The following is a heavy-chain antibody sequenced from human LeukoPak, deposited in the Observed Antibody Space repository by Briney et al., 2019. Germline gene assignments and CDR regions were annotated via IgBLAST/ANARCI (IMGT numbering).Heavy chain of an antibody. V-gene: IGHV4-31*03. D-gene: IGHD3-10*01. J-gene: IGHJ3*02. CDR3: ARDHGDHDAFDI. CDR2: IYYSGST. Sequence: SETLSLTCTVSGGSISSGGYYWSWIRQHPGQGLEWIGYIYYSGSTYYNPSLKSRVTISVDTSKNQFSLKLSSVTAADTAVYYCARDHGDHDAFDIWGQGTMVTVSS. CDR1: GGSISSGGYY.